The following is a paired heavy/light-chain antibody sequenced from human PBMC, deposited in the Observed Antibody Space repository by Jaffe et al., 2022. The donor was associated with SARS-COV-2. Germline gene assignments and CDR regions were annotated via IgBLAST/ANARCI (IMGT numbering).Heavy chain of an antibody. CDR2: INMDGSEK. V-gene: IGHV3-7*01. Sequence: DVQLVESGGTLVQPGGSLRLSCAASGFTFSTYWMTWVRQAPGKGLEWVANINMDGSEKYYVDSVKGRFTISRDNAKNSLYLEMSSLRAEDTALYFCARPSCSDDCYLGSDYWGQGTLVTVSS. CDR3: ARPSCSDDCYLGSDY. D-gene: IGHD2-21*02. CDR1: GFTFSTYW. J-gene: IGHJ4*02.
Light chain of an antibody. Sequence: RVMTQSPDTVSVSPGERATLSCTASLSVATHLAWYQQKPGQAPRLLIYGASTRASGIPARFSGFGSGTQFNLTISSLQSEDFAVYYCQQYRTWPLFTSGPGTKVDF. CDR2: GAS. CDR3: QQYRTWPLFT. CDR1: LSVATH. J-gene: IGKJ3*01. V-gene: IGKV3D-15*01.